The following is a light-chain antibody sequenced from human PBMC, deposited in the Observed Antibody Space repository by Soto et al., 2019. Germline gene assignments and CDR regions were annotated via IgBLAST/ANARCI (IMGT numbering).Light chain of an antibody. CDR2: DVS. CDR1: SSDVGRYNY. Sequence: QWSLSQPASVSGSPGQSITISCTGTSSDVGRYNYVSWYQQHPGKAPKLMIFDVSNRPSGVSNRFSGSKSGNTASLTISGLQAEDEADYYCSSYTGSRAPLVFGGGTKLTVL. V-gene: IGLV2-14*01. CDR3: SSYTGSRAPLV. J-gene: IGLJ2*01.